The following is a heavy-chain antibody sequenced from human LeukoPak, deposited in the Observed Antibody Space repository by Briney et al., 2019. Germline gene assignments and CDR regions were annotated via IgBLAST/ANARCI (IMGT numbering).Heavy chain of an antibody. V-gene: IGHV4-30-2*01. CDR3: ARVAVSGPTGWFDS. D-gene: IGHD2-8*02. Sequence: NTSQTLSLTCAVSGGSISSGGYSWSWIRQPPGKGLEWIGYIYHSGSTYYNPSLKSRVTISVDTSKNQFSLKLTSVTAADTAVYYCARVAVSGPTGWFDSWGQGTLVIVSS. J-gene: IGHJ5*01. CDR1: GGSISSGGYS. CDR2: IYHSGST.